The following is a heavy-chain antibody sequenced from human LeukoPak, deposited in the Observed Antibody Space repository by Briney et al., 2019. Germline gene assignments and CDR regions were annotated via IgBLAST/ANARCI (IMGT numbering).Heavy chain of an antibody. D-gene: IGHD2-2*01. CDR2: INHSGST. CDR1: GFTFSDYY. V-gene: IGHV4-34*01. CDR3: ARGRCSSTSCYALGGRHFDY. Sequence: LRLSCAASGFTFSDYYMSWIRQPPGKGLEWIGEINHSGSTNYNPSLKSRVTISVDTSKNQFSLKLSSVTAADTAVYYCARGRCSSTSCYALGGRHFDYWGQGTLVTVSS. J-gene: IGHJ4*02.